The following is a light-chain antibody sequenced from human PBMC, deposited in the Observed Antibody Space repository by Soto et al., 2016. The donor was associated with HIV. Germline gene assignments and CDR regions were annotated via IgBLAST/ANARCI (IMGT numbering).Light chain of an antibody. CDR3: QVWDSNSDHWV. CDR1: DIGKKS. CDR2: DDT. V-gene: IGLV3-21*03. J-gene: IGLJ3*02. Sequence: SYELTQPPSVSVALGMTARITCEGNDIGKKSVHWDQQKPGQAPVLVVYDDTRRRSGIPERFSGSNSGNTATLTISRVEAGDEADYYCQVWDSNSDHWVFGGGTTLTVL.